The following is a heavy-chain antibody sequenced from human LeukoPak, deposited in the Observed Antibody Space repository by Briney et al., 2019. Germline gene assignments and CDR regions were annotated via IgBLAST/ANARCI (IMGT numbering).Heavy chain of an antibody. D-gene: IGHD2-2*01. J-gene: IGHJ4*02. Sequence: GGSLRLSCAASGFTFSSYAMHWVRQAPGKGLEWVAVIPYDGSNKYYADSVKGRFTISRDNSKNTLYLQMNSLRAEDTAVYYCARDRGFDVVVPAALDYWGQGTLVTVSS. CDR2: IPYDGSNK. CDR1: GFTFSSYA. V-gene: IGHV3-30-3*01. CDR3: ARDRGFDVVVPAALDY.